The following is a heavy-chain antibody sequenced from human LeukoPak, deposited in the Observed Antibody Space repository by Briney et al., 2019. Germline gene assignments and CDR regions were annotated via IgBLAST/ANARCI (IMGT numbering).Heavy chain of an antibody. CDR3: ARGNEWAFDY. D-gene: IGHD1-26*01. Sequence: GGSLRLSCAAAGFTFSSYWMHWVRHAPGKGLVWVSRINTDGSSTIYADSVKGRFTISRDNAKNTLNLQMNSLRADDTAVYACARGNEWAFDYWAQGTLVTVSS. J-gene: IGHJ4*02. CDR1: GFTFSSYW. V-gene: IGHV3-74*01. CDR2: INTDGSST.